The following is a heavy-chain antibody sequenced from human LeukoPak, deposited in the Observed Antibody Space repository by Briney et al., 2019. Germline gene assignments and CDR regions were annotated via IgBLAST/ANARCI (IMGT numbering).Heavy chain of an antibody. D-gene: IGHD3-22*01. CDR1: GFTFRRFG. J-gene: IGHJ4*02. CDR3: ARDYYDGIGYYYEDY. CDR2: IRTDGSNK. V-gene: IGHV3-30*02. Sequence: GGSLRLSCVASGFTFRRFGMHWVRQAPGKGLDWVTFIRTDGSNKYYADSVKGRFTISRDNSKNTLSLQMNSLRAEDTAVYYCARDYYDGIGYYYEDYWGQGTLVTVSS.